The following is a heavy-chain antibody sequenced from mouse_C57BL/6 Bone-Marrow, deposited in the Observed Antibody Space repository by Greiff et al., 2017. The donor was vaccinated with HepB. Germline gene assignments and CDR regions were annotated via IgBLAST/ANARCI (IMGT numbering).Heavy chain of an antibody. CDR2: IHPSDSDT. CDR1: GYTFTSYW. D-gene: IGHD1-1*01. V-gene: IGHV1-74*01. CDR3: AISLHYYGSYYYAMDY. J-gene: IGHJ4*01. Sequence: QVQLQQPGAELVKPGASVKVSCKASGYTFTSYWMHWVKQRPGQGLEWIGRIHPSDSDTNYNQKFKGKATLTVDKSSSTAYMQLSSLTSEDSAVYYCAISLHYYGSYYYAMDYWGQGTSVTVAS.